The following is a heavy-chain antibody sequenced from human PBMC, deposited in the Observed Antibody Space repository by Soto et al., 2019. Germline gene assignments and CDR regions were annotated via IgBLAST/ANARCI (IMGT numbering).Heavy chain of an antibody. CDR2: IYPGDSDT. CDR1: GYSFTIYW. CDR3: ASHSSFTAYGMDV. D-gene: IGHD6-13*01. J-gene: IGHJ6*02. V-gene: IGHV5-51*01. Sequence: GESLKISCKGSGYSFTIYWIGWVRQMPGKGLEWMGIIYPGDSDTRYSPSFQGQVTISADKSISTAYLQWSSLKASDTAMYYCASHSSFTAYGMDVWGQGTTVTVSS.